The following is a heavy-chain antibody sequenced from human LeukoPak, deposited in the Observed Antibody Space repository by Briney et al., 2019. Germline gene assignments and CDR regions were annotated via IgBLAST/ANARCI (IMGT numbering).Heavy chain of an antibody. V-gene: IGHV1-69*13. D-gene: IGHD6-6*01. CDR2: IIPIFGTA. CDR3: ALPVIAARLGGFDI. J-gene: IGHJ3*02. Sequence: ASVKVSCKASGGTFSSYAISWVRQAPGQGLEWMRGIIPIFGTANYAQKFQGRVTITADESTSTAYMELSSLRSEDTAVYYCALPVIAARLGGFDIWGQGTMVTVSS. CDR1: GGTFSSYA.